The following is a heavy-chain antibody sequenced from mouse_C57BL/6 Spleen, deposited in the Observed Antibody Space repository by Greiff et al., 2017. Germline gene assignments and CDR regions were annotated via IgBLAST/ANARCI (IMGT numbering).Heavy chain of an antibody. D-gene: IGHD4-1*01. CDR1: GFTFSSYA. J-gene: IGHJ1*03. CDR2: ISDGGSYT. V-gene: IGHV5-4*01. CDR3: ASSGYWYFDV. Sequence: EVQGVESGGGLVKPGGSLKLSCAASGFTFSSYAMSWVRQTPEKRLEWVATISDGGSYTYYPDNVKGRFTISRDNAKNNLYLQMSHLKSEDTAMYYCASSGYWYFDVWGTGTTVTVSS.